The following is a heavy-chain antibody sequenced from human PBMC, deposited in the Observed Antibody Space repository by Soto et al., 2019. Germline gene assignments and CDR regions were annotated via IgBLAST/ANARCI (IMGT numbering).Heavy chain of an antibody. J-gene: IGHJ6*02. D-gene: IGHD2-2*01. Sequence: QVQLVESGGGVVQPGRSLRLSCAASGFTFSSYAMHWVRQAPGKGLEWVAVISYDGNNKYYADSVKGRFTISRDNSKNTLYLQMNSLRAEDTAVYYCARERYCGSTSCYRRYYYYYGMDVWGQGTTVTASS. CDR2: ISYDGNNK. CDR1: GFTFSSYA. V-gene: IGHV3-30-3*01. CDR3: ARERYCGSTSCYRRYYYYYGMDV.